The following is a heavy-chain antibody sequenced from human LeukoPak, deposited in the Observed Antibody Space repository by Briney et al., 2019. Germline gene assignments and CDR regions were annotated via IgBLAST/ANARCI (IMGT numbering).Heavy chain of an antibody. CDR3: TTSMGEMATIQFDY. Sequence: PGASVKVSCKASGGTFSSYAISWVRQAPGQGLEWMGGIIPIFGTANYAQKFQGRVTITADESTSTAYMELSSLRSEDTAVYYCTTSMGEMATIQFDYWGQGTLVTVSS. CDR1: GGTFSSYA. CDR2: IIPIFGTA. V-gene: IGHV1-69*13. J-gene: IGHJ4*02. D-gene: IGHD5-24*01.